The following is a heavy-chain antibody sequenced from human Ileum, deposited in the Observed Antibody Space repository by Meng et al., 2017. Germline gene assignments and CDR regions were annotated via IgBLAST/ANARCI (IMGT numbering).Heavy chain of an antibody. CDR3: ARPAGYSSDWYKYFQH. CDR1: GGSFSGYY. CDR2: INHSGSS. D-gene: IGHD6-13*01. Sequence: QVRLQQWGAGLLKPSETLSFTCAVYGGSFSGYYWSWVRQSPGKGLEWIAEINHSGSSNYNPSFQSRVTISVDRPRNQFSLKLSSVTAADTGVYYCARPAGYSSDWYKYFQHWCQGTLVTVSS. J-gene: IGHJ1*01. V-gene: IGHV4-34*02.